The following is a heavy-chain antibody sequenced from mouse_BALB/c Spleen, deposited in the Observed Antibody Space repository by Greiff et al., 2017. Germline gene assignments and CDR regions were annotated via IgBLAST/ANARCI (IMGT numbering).Heavy chain of an antibody. D-gene: IGHD1-1*01. CDR2: IWTGGGT. V-gene: IGHV2-9-2*01. CDR1: GFSLTSYD. Sequence: VQLVESGPGLVAPSQSLSITCTVSGFSLTSYDISWIRQPPGKGLEWLGVIWTGGGTNYNSAFMSRLSISKDNSKSQVFLKMNSLQTDDTAIYYCVRSYCGSSYGFDYWGQGTTLTVSS. J-gene: IGHJ2*01. CDR3: VRSYCGSSYGFDY.